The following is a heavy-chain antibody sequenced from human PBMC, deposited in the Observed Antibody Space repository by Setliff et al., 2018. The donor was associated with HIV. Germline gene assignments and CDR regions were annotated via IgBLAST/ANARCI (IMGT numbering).Heavy chain of an antibody. CDR2: IYHNGIT. CDR1: GYSISSGYY. J-gene: IGHJ4*02. V-gene: IGHV4-38-2*02. CDR3: ARDPPGYGDSNDY. Sequence: PSETLSLTCAVSGYSISSGYYWGWIRQPPGKGLEWIGSIYHNGITYYNPSLKSRVTISVDTSQNQFSLKLSSVTAADTAVYYCARDPPGYGDSNDYWGQGTLVTVSS. D-gene: IGHD4-17*01.